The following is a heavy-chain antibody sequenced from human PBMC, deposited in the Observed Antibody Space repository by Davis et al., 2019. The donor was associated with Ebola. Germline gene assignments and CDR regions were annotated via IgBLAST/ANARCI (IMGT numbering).Heavy chain of an antibody. V-gene: IGHV4-39*07. J-gene: IGHJ4*02. D-gene: IGHD6-19*01. Sequence: SETLSLTCTVSGGSISSSSYYWGWIRQPPGKGLEWIGSIYYSGSTNYNPSLKSRVTISVDTSKNQFSLKLSSVTAADTAVYYCARGRSSGSDYWGQGTLVTVSS. CDR2: IYYSGST. CDR1: GGSISSSSYY. CDR3: ARGRSSGSDY.